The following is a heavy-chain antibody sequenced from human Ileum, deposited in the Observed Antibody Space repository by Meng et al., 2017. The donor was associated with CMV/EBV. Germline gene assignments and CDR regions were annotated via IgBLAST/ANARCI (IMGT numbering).Heavy chain of an antibody. D-gene: IGHD1-26*01. CDR2: MYFSGIA. V-gene: IGHV4-39*07. Sequence: QLQESGPGLVKPAATLSLPCTASGDPISSGSHSWAWFRQPPGKRLEWIGSMYFSGIADYNPSLKSRVTISLHATQKQFSLRLTSVTAADSAVYFCARDLTNKWFYYWGQGTLVTVSS. J-gene: IGHJ4*02. CDR3: ARDLTNKWFYY. CDR1: GDPISSGSHS.